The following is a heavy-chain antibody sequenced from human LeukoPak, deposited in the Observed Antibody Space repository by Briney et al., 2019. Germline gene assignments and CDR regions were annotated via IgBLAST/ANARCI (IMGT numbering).Heavy chain of an antibody. V-gene: IGHV3-30*04. J-gene: IGHJ5*02. CDR2: ISYDGSNK. Sequence: PGGSLRLSCAASGFTFSSYAMHWVRQAPGKGLEWVAVISYDGSNKYYADSVKGRFTISRDNSKNTLYLQMNSLRAEDTTVYYCARDRLMVRGFQPRGQGTLVTVSS. CDR3: ARDRLMVRGFQP. CDR1: GFTFSSYA. D-gene: IGHD3-10*01.